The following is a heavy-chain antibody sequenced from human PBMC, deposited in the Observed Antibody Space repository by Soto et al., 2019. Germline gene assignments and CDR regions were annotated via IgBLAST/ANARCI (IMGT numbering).Heavy chain of an antibody. D-gene: IGHD3-9*01. V-gene: IGHV3-23*01. Sequence: WGLLRLSCAASECAFSTEAMISVRQAPGKGLEWVSAISGSGGSTYYADSVKGRFTISRDNSKNTLYLQMNSLRAEDTAVYYCASGLRYFDWSLLLDYWGQGTLVTVSS. J-gene: IGHJ4*02. CDR3: ASGLRYFDWSLLLDY. CDR2: ISGSGGST. CDR1: ECAFSTEA.